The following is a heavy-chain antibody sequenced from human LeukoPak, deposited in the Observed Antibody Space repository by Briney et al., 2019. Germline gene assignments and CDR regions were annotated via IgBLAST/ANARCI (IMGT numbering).Heavy chain of an antibody. CDR1: GFTFRNYG. CDR3: AKDAGEGVPNYFDTSGYHPFDC. V-gene: IGHV3-23*01. D-gene: IGHD3-22*01. J-gene: IGHJ4*02. CDR2: IGSSADNT. Sequence: PGGSLRLSCAASGFTFRNYGLTWVRQTPGKGLAWVSSIGSSADNTYYADSVKGRFTISRDNSKNTLYLQMNSLRAEDTAVYYCAKDAGEGVPNYFDTSGYHPFDCWGQGTLVTVSS.